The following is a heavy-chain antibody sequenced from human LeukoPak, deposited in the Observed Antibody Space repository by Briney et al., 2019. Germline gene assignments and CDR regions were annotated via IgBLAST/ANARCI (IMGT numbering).Heavy chain of an antibody. CDR1: GFTLRDYH. V-gene: IGHV3-30*18. D-gene: IGHD5-18*01. Sequence: GGSLRLSCAASGFTLRDYHMNWVRQAPGKGLEWVAVISYDGSNKYYADSVKGRFTISRDNSKNTLYLQMNSLRAEDTAVYYCAKGTATHYGMDVWGQGTTVTVSS. J-gene: IGHJ6*02. CDR2: ISYDGSNK. CDR3: AKGTATHYGMDV.